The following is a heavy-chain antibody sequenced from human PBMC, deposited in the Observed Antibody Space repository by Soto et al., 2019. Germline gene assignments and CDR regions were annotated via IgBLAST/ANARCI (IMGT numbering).Heavy chain of an antibody. V-gene: IGHV1-24*01. CDR3: ATLLGDSSGYPPV. CDR2: FDPEDGET. J-gene: IGHJ4*02. Sequence: SVKVSCKVSGYTLTELSMHWVRQAPGKGLEWMGGFDPEDGETIYAQKFQGRVTMTEDTSTDTAYMELSSLRSEDTAVYYCATLLGDSSGYPPVWGQGTLVTVSS. CDR1: GYTLTELS. D-gene: IGHD3-22*01.